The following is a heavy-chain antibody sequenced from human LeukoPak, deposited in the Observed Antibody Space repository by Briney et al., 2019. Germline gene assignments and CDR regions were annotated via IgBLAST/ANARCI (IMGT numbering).Heavy chain of an antibody. D-gene: IGHD5-12*01. Sequence: GGSLRLSCAASGFTFSSYWMSWVRQAPGRGLEWVANIKEDGSEKYYVDSVKGRFTISRDNAKNSLYLQMNSLRAEDAAVYYCARASYSGHNWGQGTLVTVSS. V-gene: IGHV3-7*01. CDR3: ARASYSGHN. J-gene: IGHJ4*02. CDR2: IKEDGSEK. CDR1: GFTFSSYW.